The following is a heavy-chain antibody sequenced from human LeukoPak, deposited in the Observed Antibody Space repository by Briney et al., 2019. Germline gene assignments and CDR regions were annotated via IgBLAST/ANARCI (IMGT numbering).Heavy chain of an antibody. J-gene: IGHJ4*02. CDR1: GGSFSGYY. D-gene: IGHD1-26*01. CDR3: ARTSGSRRARFDY. V-gene: IGHV4-34*01. Sequence: PSETLSLTCAVYGGSFSGYYWSWIRQPPGKGLEWIGEINHSGSTNYNPSLKSRVTISVDTSKNQFSLKLSSVTAADTAVYYCARTSGSRRARFDYWGQGTLVTVSS. CDR2: INHSGST.